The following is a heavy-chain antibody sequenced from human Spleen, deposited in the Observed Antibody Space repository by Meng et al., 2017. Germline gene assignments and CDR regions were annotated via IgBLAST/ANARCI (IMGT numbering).Heavy chain of an antibody. CDR3: ARVMELGWAYYYGMDV. J-gene: IGHJ6*01. CDR2: VFYTGDT. CDR1: GYSISSGYY. V-gene: IGHV4-61*03. Sequence: SETLSLTCTVSGYSISSGYYWGWIRQPPGKGLGWIGYVFYTGDTNYNPSLRSRVTISVDTSKNYFSLKLTSVTAADTAVYYCARVMELGWAYYYGMDVWGQGTTVTVSS. D-gene: IGHD7-27*01.